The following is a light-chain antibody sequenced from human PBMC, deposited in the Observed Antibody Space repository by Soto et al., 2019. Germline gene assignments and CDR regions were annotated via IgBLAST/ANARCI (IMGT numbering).Light chain of an antibody. V-gene: IGLV2-14*01. CDR2: EVS. CDR1: SSDVGAYDY. Sequence: QSALTQPASVSGSPGQSMTISCTGTSSDVGAYDYVSWYQQHPDKAPKLMIFEVSDRPSGVSNRFSGSNSGNTASLTISGLQAEDEADYFCSSYTSNSTLVFGGGTKLTVL. CDR3: SSYTSNSTLV. J-gene: IGLJ3*02.